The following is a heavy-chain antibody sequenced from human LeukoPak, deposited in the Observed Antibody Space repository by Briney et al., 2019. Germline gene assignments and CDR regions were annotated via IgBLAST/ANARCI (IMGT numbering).Heavy chain of an antibody. V-gene: IGHV3-21*01. CDR2: ISSTSSYI. CDR3: ARDPPRRYDY. Sequence: GGSLRLSCAASGFTFSSYAMNWVRQAPGKGLEWVSPISSTSSYIYYADSVKGRFTISRDNAKNSLYLQMNSLRAEDTAVYYCARDPPRRYDYWGQGTLVTVSS. CDR1: GFTFSSYA. J-gene: IGHJ4*02.